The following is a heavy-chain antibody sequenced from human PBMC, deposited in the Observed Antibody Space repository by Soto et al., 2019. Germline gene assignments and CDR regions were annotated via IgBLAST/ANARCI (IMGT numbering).Heavy chain of an antibody. D-gene: IGHD3-22*01. CDR2: IGTAGDT. V-gene: IGHV3-13*01. CDR1: GFTFSSYD. J-gene: IGHJ6*02. Sequence: GGSLRLSCVASGFTFSSYDMHWVRQATGKGLEWVSAIGTAGDTYYPGSVKGRFTISRENAKNSLYLQMNSLRAGDTAVYYCARGAYYYDSSGYSTPPPSYGMDVWGQGTTVTVSS. CDR3: ARGAYYYDSSGYSTPPPSYGMDV.